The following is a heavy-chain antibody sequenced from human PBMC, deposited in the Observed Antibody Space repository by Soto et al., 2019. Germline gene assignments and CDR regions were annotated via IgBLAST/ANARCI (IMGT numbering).Heavy chain of an antibody. D-gene: IGHD6-6*01. Sequence: QVQLVQSGAEVKKPGASVKVSCKASGYTFFTYGITWVRQAPRQGLEWMGWISTYDGNTDYAQKLQGRVTMTTDTSTRTAYMELRSLRSDDTAVYYCARKSSSSSWFDPWGQGTLVTVSS. CDR3: ARKSSSSSWFDP. J-gene: IGHJ5*02. CDR2: ISTYDGNT. V-gene: IGHV1-18*01. CDR1: GYTFFTYG.